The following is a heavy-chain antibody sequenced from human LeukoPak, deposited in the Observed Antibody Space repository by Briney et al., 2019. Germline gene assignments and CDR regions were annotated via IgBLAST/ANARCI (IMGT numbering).Heavy chain of an antibody. J-gene: IGHJ4*02. V-gene: IGHV4-34*01. Sequence: SETLSLTCAVYGGSFSGYYWSWIRQPPGKGLEWIGEINHSGSTNYNPSLKSRVTISVDTSKNQFTLKLSSVTAADTAVYYCARSGVSYYDSSGYYEVGWFDYWGQGTLVTVSS. CDR3: ARSGVSYYDSSGYYEVGWFDY. CDR2: INHSGST. CDR1: GGSFSGYY. D-gene: IGHD3-22*01.